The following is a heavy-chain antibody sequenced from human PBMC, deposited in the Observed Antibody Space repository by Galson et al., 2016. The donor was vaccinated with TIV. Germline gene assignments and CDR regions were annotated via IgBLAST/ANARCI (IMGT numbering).Heavy chain of an antibody. CDR3: ARVTHPGGYDFWSGAQFDH. Sequence: SVKVSCKASGYTFTTFGLTWVRQAPGHGLEWMGWISTYTGDTHYAQNLQGRVTMATDTSTSTAYMEMRSLRSDDTAMYYCARVTHPGGYDFWSGAQFDHGGQGTLVTVSS. J-gene: IGHJ4*02. D-gene: IGHD3-3*01. CDR1: GYTFTTFG. V-gene: IGHV1-18*01. CDR2: ISTYTGDT.